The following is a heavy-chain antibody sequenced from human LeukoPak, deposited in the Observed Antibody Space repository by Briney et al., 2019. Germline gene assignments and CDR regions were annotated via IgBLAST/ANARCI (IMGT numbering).Heavy chain of an antibody. CDR2: ISSSSSYI. CDR3: ATPTSEYCSGGSCYPRDY. CDR1: GFTFSSYS. Sequence: TTGGSLRLSCAASGFTFSSYSMNWVRQAPGKGLEWVSSISSSSSYIYYADSVKGRFTISRDNAKNSLYLQMNSLRAEDTAVYYCATPTSEYCSGGSCYPRDYWGQGTLVTVSS. D-gene: IGHD2-15*01. V-gene: IGHV3-21*01. J-gene: IGHJ4*02.